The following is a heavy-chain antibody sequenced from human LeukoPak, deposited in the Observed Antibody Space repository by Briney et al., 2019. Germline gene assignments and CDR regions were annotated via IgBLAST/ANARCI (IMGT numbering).Heavy chain of an antibody. CDR3: ASVLGELSFDY. Sequence: ASVKVSCKASGYTFTGYYMHXXXXXPXXXLXWXXXXXXXXXXXXXXXXFXXXXXXXXXXSISTAYMELSRLRSDDTAVYYCASVLGELSFDYWGQGTLVTVSS. J-gene: IGHJ4*02. D-gene: IGHD3-16*02. CDR2: XXXXXXXX. V-gene: IGHV1-2*02. CDR1: GYTFTGYY.